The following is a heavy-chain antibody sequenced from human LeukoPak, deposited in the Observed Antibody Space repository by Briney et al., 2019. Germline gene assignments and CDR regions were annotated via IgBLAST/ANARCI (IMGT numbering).Heavy chain of an antibody. D-gene: IGHD3-9*01. CDR3: ARAQDVLRYFDWFDP. CDR2: IYYSGST. J-gene: IGHJ5*02. CDR1: GGSISNTNW. V-gene: IGHV4-30-4*01. Sequence: SETLSLTCGVSGGSISNTNWWSWVRQPPGKGLEWIGYIYYSGSTYYNPSLKSRVTISVDTSKNQFSLKLSSVTAADTAVYYCARAQDVLRYFDWFDPWGQGTLVTVSS.